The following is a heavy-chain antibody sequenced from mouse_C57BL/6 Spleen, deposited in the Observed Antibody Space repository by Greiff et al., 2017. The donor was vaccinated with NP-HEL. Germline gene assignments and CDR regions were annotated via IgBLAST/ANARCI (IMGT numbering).Heavy chain of an antibody. CDR1: GYSITSGYY. J-gene: IGHJ1*03. V-gene: IGHV3-6*01. Sequence: EVKLEESGPGLVKPSQSLSLTCSVTGYSITSGYYWNWIRQFPGNKLEWMGYISYDGSNNYNPSLKNRISITRDTSKNQFFLKLNSVTTEDTATYYGARASYGYFDVWGTGTTVTVSS. CDR2: ISYDGSN. CDR3: ARASYGYFDV.